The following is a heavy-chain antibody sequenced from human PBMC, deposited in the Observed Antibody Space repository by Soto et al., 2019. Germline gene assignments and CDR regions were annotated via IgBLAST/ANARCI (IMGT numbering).Heavy chain of an antibody. Sequence: EVQLLESGGGLVQPGGSLRLSCAASGLTFTTYAMTRVRQAPGKGLEWVSSVSGTGDITYYADSVKGRFTISRDNSKNTVYLQMSSLRAEDTAVYYCAKAHASGWSIPGAFDIWGQGTMVTVSS. CDR3: AKAHASGWSIPGAFDI. CDR2: VSGTGDIT. D-gene: IGHD6-19*01. V-gene: IGHV3-23*01. J-gene: IGHJ3*02. CDR1: GLTFTTYA.